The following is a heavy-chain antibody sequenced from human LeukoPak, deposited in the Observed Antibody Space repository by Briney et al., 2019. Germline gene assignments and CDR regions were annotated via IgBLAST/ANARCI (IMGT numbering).Heavy chain of an antibody. Sequence: GGSLRLSCAASVFTFSSYCMQWVRQAPGKGLEWVAVISYDGSNKYYADSVKGRFTISRDNSKNTLYLQMNSLRAEDTAVYYCVDSSGYSWGQGTLVTVSS. V-gene: IGHV3-30*03. J-gene: IGHJ4*02. CDR2: ISYDGSNK. CDR1: VFTFSSYC. CDR3: VDSSGYS. D-gene: IGHD3-22*01.